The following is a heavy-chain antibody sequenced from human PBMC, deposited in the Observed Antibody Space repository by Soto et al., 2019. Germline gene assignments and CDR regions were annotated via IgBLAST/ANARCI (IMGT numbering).Heavy chain of an antibody. Sequence: GGSLRLSCAASGFTVNSKYMSWVRQAPGKGLEWVSVIYSSGSTYYADSVKDRFTISRDNSKNTLYLQMNSLRAEDTAVYYCAKSLRGIIIVKVPAAPLFDFWGQGTLVTVSS. CDR3: AKSLRGIIIVKVPAAPLFDF. D-gene: IGHD3-10*01. CDR1: GFTVNSKY. J-gene: IGHJ4*02. CDR2: IYSSGST. V-gene: IGHV3-53*01.